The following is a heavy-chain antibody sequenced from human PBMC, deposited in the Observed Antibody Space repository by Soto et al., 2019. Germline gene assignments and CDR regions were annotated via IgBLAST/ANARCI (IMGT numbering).Heavy chain of an antibody. J-gene: IGHJ6*02. Sequence: ASVKVSCKASGYTFTGYYMHWVRQAPGQGLEWMGWINPNSGGTNYAQKFQGRVTMTRDTSISTAYMELSRLRSDDTAVYYCAREIYGSGYRYYYGMDVWGQGTTVTVSS. CDR1: GYTFTGYY. CDR2: INPNSGGT. CDR3: AREIYGSGYRYYYGMDV. V-gene: IGHV1-2*02. D-gene: IGHD3-10*01.